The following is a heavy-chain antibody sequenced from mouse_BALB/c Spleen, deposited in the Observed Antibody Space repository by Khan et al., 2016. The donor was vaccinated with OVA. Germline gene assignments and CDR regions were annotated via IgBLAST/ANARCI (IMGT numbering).Heavy chain of an antibody. Sequence: VQLQASGPSLVKPSQTLSLTCSVTGDSITSGFWNWIRKFPGNKFEYMGYVTYSGNTYYNPSLKSRISITRDTSKSQYYLQLNSVTTEDTATYFCARSYGSWAMDYWGQGTSVTVSS. CDR3: ARSYGSWAMDY. V-gene: IGHV3-8*02. CDR2: VTYSGNT. D-gene: IGHD1-1*01. CDR1: GDSITSGF. J-gene: IGHJ4*01.